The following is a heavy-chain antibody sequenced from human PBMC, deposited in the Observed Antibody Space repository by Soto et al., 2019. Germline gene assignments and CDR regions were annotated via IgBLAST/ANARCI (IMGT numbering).Heavy chain of an antibody. CDR1: GFTFSDYY. V-gene: IGHV3-11*01. Sequence: PGGSLRLSCAASGFTFSDYYMSWIRQAPGKGLEWVSYISSSGSTIYYADSVKGRFTISRDNAKNSLYLQMNSLRAEDTAVYYCARGSPTYSLSTYFDYWGQGTLVTVSS. J-gene: IGHJ4*02. CDR2: ISSSGSTI. CDR3: ARGSPTYSLSTYFDY. D-gene: IGHD2-15*01.